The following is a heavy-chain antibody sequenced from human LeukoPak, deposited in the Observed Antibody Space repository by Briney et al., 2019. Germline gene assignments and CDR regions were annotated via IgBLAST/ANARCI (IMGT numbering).Heavy chain of an antibody. CDR2: IYSGGST. CDR3: ARDLSGPSVY. V-gene: IGHV3-53*01. J-gene: IGHJ4*02. CDR1: GFTVSSNY. D-gene: IGHD2-15*01. Sequence: GGSLRLSCAASGFTVSSNYMSWVRQAPGKGLEWVSVIYSGGSTYYADSVKGRFTISRDNSKNTLYLQMNSLRAEDTAAYYCARDLSGPSVYWGQGTLATVSS.